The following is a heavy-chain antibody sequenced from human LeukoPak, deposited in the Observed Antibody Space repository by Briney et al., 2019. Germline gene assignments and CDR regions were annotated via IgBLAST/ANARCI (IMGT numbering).Heavy chain of an antibody. J-gene: IGHJ4*02. CDR2: INHSGST. CDR1: GGSFSGYY. Sequence: PSETLSLTCAVYGGSFSGYYWSWIRQPPGKGLEWIGEINHSGSTNYNPSLKSRVTISVDTSKNQFSLKLSSVTAADTAVYYCARGYGANSSGYYYQPFDYWGQGTLVTASS. D-gene: IGHD3-22*01. V-gene: IGHV4-34*01. CDR3: ARGYGANSSGYYYQPFDY.